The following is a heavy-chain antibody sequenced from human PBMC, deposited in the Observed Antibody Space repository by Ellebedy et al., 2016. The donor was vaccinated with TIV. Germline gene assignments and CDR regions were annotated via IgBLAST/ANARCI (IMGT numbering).Heavy chain of an antibody. CDR2: TNPSDGST. D-gene: IGHD3-10*01. CDR1: GYTFTRYY. Sequence: AASVKVSCKASGYTFTRYYMHWVRQAPGQGLEWMGLTNPSDGSTSYAQKFQGRVTMTRDTSTNTVSMELSSLRSYESAVYYCARDRLSGLGGGGVDVWGQGTTVTVSS. CDR3: ARDRLSGLGGGGVDV. V-gene: IGHV1-46*01. J-gene: IGHJ6*02.